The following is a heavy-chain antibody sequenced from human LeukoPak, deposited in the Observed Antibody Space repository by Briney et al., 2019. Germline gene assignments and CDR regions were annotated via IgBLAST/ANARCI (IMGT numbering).Heavy chain of an antibody. J-gene: IGHJ4*02. CDR1: GFTFNDNT. V-gene: IGHV3-43*01. CDR2: ISWDGSGT. CDR3: VKDATLYSVGYNFDY. Sequence: GGSLRLSCIASGFTFNDNTMHWVRQAPGKGLEWVSVISWDGSGTYYADSVKGRFTISRDNSKNSLYLLMNSLTAEDTALYYCVKDATLYSVGYNFDYWGQGTLVTVSS. D-gene: IGHD5-18*01.